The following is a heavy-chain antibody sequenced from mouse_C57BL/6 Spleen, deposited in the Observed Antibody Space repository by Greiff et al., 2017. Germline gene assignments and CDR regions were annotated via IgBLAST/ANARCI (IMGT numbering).Heavy chain of an antibody. CDR2: ISNGGGST. D-gene: IGHD2-3*01. J-gene: IGHJ3*01. Sequence: DVKLQESGGGLVQPGGSLKLSCAASGFTFSDYYMYWVRQTPEKRLEWVAYISNGGGSTYYPDTVKGRFTFSSDNAKHTLYLQMSRMKSEDNAMYYCARHVICDGYYADAYWGQGTMVTVSA. CDR1: GFTFSDYY. CDR3: ARHVICDGYYADAY. V-gene: IGHV5-12*01.